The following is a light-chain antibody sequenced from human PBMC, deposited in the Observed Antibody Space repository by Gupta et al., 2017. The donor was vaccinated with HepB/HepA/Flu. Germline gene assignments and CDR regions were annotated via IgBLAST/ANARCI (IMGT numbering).Light chain of an antibody. Sequence: DIQITWPPSSLSASVGDRVTITCRASQSISSYLNWYQQKPGKAPKLLIYAASSLQSGVPSRFSGSGSGTDFTLTISSLQPEDFATYYCQQRYSTPPWTFGQGTXVEIK. CDR2: AAS. CDR3: QQRYSTPPWT. J-gene: IGKJ1*01. V-gene: IGKV1-39*01. CDR1: QSISSY.